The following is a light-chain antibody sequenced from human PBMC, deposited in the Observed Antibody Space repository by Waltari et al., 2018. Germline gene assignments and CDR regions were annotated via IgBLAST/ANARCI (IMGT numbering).Light chain of an antibody. CDR2: GAS. Sequence: SCRASQSVSRWLAWYQQKPGQAPRLLIYGASSRATGIPDRFSGSGSGTDFSLTISRLEPEDFVVYYCQKYGTLPATFGQGTKVEIK. CDR1: QSVSRW. V-gene: IGKV3-20*01. J-gene: IGKJ1*01. CDR3: QKYGTLPAT.